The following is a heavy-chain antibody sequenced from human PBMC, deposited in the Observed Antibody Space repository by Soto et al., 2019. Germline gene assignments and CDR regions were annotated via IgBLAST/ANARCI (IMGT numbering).Heavy chain of an antibody. CDR1: GYTFTGYY. Sequence: QVQLVQSGAEVKKPGASVKVSCKASGYTFTGYYMHWVRQAPGQGLEWMGWINPNSGGTNYAQKFQGWVTMTRDTSLSTAYMELSRLRSDDTAVYYCARAIEKAAAMPGHPGDYWGKGTLVTVSS. J-gene: IGHJ4*02. CDR3: ARAIEKAAAMPGHPGDY. CDR2: INPNSGGT. D-gene: IGHD2-2*01. V-gene: IGHV1-2*04.